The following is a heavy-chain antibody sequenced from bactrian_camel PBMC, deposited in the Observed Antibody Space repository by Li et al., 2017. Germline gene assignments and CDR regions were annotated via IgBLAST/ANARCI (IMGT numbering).Heavy chain of an antibody. Sequence: VQLVESGGGSAQTGGSLRLSCTARGTTPINCGIDWYRQATGKPREWVSTISTDGNVEYAASLKGRFTISEDKAKNTVYLQMNSLKPEDTAMYFCKCRGWLNWGPGTQVTVS. CDR2: ISTDGNV. V-gene: IGHV3S53*01. CDR1: GTTPINCG. D-gene: IGHD1*01. J-gene: IGHJ4*01. CDR3: KCRGWLN.